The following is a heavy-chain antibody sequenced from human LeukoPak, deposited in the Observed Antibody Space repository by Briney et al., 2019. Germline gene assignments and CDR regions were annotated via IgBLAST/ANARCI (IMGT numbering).Heavy chain of an antibody. V-gene: IGHV1-3*01. Sequence: VASVKVSCKASGYTFTTYAIHWVRQAPGQRLEWMGWINAGTGNTKYSQKFQGRVTITRDTSASTAYMELSSLRSDDTAVYYCARDEVVGYTYWGQGTLVTVSS. J-gene: IGHJ4*02. CDR3: ARDEVVGYTY. CDR1: GYTFTTYA. CDR2: INAGTGNT. D-gene: IGHD5-18*01.